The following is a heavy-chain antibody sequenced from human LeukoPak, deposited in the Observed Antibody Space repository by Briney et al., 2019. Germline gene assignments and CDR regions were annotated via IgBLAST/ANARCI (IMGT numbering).Heavy chain of an antibody. CDR1: GYTFTNYG. Sequence: ASVKVSCRASGYTFTNYGVTWVRQAPGQGLEWMGWISAHNDKTNYAQNLQGRVTMTTDTSTSTAYMELRTLISDDTAVYYCARRDSGTTIGDYWGQGTLVTVSS. D-gene: IGHD1-26*01. J-gene: IGHJ4*02. CDR2: ISAHNDKT. CDR3: ARRDSGTTIGDY. V-gene: IGHV1-18*01.